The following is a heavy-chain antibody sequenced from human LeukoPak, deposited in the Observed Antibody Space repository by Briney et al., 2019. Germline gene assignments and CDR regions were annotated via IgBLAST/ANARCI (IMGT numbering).Heavy chain of an antibody. J-gene: IGHJ6*02. CDR2: FDPGDGET. Sequence: ASVKVSCKVSGYTLTELSMHWVRQAPGKGLEWMGGFDPGDGETVYAQKFQGRVTITADESTSTAYMELSSLRSEDTAVYYCARGLRPFIAAAGAGTYGMDVWGQGTTVTVSS. V-gene: IGHV1-24*01. CDR3: ARGLRPFIAAAGAGTYGMDV. CDR1: GYTLTELS. D-gene: IGHD6-13*01.